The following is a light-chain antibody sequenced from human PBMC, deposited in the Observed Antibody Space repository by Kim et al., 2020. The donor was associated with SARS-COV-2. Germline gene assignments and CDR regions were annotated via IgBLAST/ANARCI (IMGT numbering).Light chain of an antibody. J-gene: IGKJ2*01. CDR3: QQYDTSPYT. CDR2: GAS. CDR1: QTVISNF. V-gene: IGKV3-20*01. Sequence: LSPGERAALYCRTRQTVISNFLGWYQQKPGQAPRLLIYGASDRATGVPDRFSGSGSGTDFTLTISRLEPEDCAVYYCQQYDTSPYTFGQGTKLEI.